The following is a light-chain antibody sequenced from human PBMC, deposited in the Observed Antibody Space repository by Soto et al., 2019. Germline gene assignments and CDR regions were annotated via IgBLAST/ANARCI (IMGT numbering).Light chain of an antibody. V-gene: IGKV3D-15*01. Sequence: EIVMTQSPATLSVSPGERATLSCRASQSVSSNLAWYQQKPGQAPRLLIYGASTRATGIPARFSGGGSGTDLTLTINSLQSEDFAVYYCQQYNNWPQTFGQGTKVEIK. J-gene: IGKJ1*01. CDR1: QSVSSN. CDR2: GAS. CDR3: QQYNNWPQT.